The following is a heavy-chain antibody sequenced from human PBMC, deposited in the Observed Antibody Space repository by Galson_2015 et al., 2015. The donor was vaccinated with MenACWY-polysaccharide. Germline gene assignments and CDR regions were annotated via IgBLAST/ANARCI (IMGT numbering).Heavy chain of an antibody. CDR3: ARGGLNFYGPGNYSNVPFDY. Sequence: TLSLTCAVSGVSFSRGGYSWSWIRRPPGKNLEWIGYIYDRESTYYNPSLRGRVTISVDRSKNQFSLKLNSVTAADTAVYYCARGGLNFYGPGNYSNVPFDYWGQGALVTVSS. D-gene: IGHD3-10*01. J-gene: IGHJ4*02. V-gene: IGHV4-30-2*01. CDR1: GVSFSRGGYS. CDR2: IYDREST.